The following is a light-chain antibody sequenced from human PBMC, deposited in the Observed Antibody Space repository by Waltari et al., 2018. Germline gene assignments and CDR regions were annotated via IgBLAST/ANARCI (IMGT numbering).Light chain of an antibody. CDR3: QHYVSLPVT. CDR2: GSS. Sequence: EIVLTQSPGTLSLSPGERATLSCRASQSVKGTLAWYQQKPGPSPRLLIYGSSTRATGIPDRFSGSGFGTDFTLTISRLEPEDFAVYYCQHYVSLPVTFGQGTKVEIK. J-gene: IGKJ1*01. V-gene: IGKV3-20*01. CDR1: QSVKGT.